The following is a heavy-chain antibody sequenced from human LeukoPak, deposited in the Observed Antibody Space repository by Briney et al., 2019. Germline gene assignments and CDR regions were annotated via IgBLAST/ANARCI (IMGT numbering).Heavy chain of an antibody. V-gene: IGHV1-2*02. CDR2: INPNSGGT. CDR1: GYTFTGYY. CDR3: ARDGAVDILTGYGAFDI. D-gene: IGHD3-9*01. Sequence: ASVKVSCKASGYTFTGYYMHWVRQAPGQGLEWMGWINPNSGGTNYAQKFQGRVTMTRDTSISTAYMELSRLRSDDTAVYYCARDGAVDILTGYGAFDIWGQGTLVTVSS. J-gene: IGHJ3*02.